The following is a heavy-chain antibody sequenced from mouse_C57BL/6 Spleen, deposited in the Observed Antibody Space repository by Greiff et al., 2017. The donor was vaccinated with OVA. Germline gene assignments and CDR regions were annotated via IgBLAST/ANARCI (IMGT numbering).Heavy chain of an antibody. CDR1: GYAFSSYW. D-gene: IGHD2-10*01. CDR3: ARRAYSAYAMDY. Sequence: QVQLLQSGAELVKPGASVKISCKASGYAFSSYWMNWVKQRPGKGLEWIGQIYPGDGDTNYNGKFKGKATLTADKSSSTAYMQLSSLTSEDSAVYFCARRAYSAYAMDYWGQGTSVTVSS. J-gene: IGHJ4*01. V-gene: IGHV1-80*01. CDR2: IYPGDGDT.